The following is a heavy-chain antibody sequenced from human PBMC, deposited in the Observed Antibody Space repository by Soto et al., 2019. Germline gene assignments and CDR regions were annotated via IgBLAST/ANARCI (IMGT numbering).Heavy chain of an antibody. D-gene: IGHD3-10*01. Sequence: GGSLRLSCAASGFPFRSYWMSWVRQAPGKGLEWVANKKQDGSEKYYVDSVKGRLTISRDNAKNSLYLQMKSLRAEDTAVYYCARGWFSGSGSDAFDIWGQGTMVTVSS. V-gene: IGHV3-7*03. J-gene: IGHJ3*02. CDR1: GFPFRSYW. CDR3: ARGWFSGSGSDAFDI. CDR2: KKQDGSEK.